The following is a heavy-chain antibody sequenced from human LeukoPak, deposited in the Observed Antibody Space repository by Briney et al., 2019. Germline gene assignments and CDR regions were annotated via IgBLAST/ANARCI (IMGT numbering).Heavy chain of an antibody. CDR2: INPSGGST. J-gene: IGHJ6*03. V-gene: IGHV1-46*01. CDR3: ARAVARGSGYYYMDV. D-gene: IGHD6-19*01. CDR1: GYTFTTYY. Sequence: ASVKVSCKASGYTFTTYYIQWVRQAPGQGLEWMGLINPSGGSTNYAQKFQRRVTMTRDMSTSTVYMELNSLRFDDTAVYYCARAVARGSGYYYMDVWGMGATVTISS.